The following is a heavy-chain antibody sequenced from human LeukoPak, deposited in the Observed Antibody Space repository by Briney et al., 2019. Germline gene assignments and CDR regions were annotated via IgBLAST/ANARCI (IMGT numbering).Heavy chain of an antibody. D-gene: IGHD4-23*01. V-gene: IGHV1-2*02. CDR1: GYTFTGYY. J-gene: IGHJ4*02. Sequence: GASVKVSCKASGYTFTGYYMHWVRQAPGQGLEWMGWINPNSGGTNYAQKFQGRVTMTRDTSISIAYMELSRLRSDDTAVYYCATHIPPPHHDYGGTRGRYYFDYWGQGTLVTVSS. CDR2: INPNSGGT. CDR3: ATHIPPPHHDYGGTRGRYYFDY.